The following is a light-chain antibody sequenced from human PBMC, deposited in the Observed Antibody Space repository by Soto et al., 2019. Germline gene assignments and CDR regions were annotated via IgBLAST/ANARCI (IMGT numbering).Light chain of an antibody. CDR3: QQTYRFPLT. V-gene: IGKV1-39*01. J-gene: IGKJ4*01. CDR2: VAS. CDR1: QTVMSY. Sequence: DIEMTQSPASLSTSVGDRVNITCRAGQTVMSYLHWYQQKPGQAPKLLIYVASYLHSGVPSRFSGSGSGADFTLTITNVQPEDSTTYFCQQTYRFPLTFGGGTKVEI.